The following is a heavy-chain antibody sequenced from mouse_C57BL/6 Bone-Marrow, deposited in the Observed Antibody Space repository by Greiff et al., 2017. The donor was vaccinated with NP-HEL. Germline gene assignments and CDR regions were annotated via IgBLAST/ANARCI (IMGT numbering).Heavy chain of an antibody. D-gene: IGHD1-1*01. CDR3: TRLGLYCGSSIYFDY. CDR2: IDPNSGGT. V-gene: IGHV1-72*01. J-gene: IGHJ2*01. CDR1: GYTFTSYW. Sequence: QVQLQQPGAELVKPGASVKLSCKASGYTFTSYWMHWVKQRPGRGLEWIGRIDPNSGGTKYNEKFKSKATLTVDKPSSTAYMQLSSLTSEDSAVYYCTRLGLYCGSSIYFDYGGQGTTLTVSS.